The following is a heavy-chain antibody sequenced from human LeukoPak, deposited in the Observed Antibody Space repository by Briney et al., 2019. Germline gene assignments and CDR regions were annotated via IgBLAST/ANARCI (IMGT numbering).Heavy chain of an antibody. D-gene: IGHD3-22*01. CDR2: IKQVGSEK. Sequence: GGSLRLSCAASGFTLSSYWMSWVRQPPGKGMEWVANIKQVGSEKYYVDSVKGRFTISRDNAKNSLYLQMNSLRAEDTAVYYCARGRLTYYYDSSGYPFDYWGQGTLVTVSS. CDR1: GFTLSSYW. J-gene: IGHJ4*02. CDR3: ARGRLTYYYDSSGYPFDY. V-gene: IGHV3-7*01.